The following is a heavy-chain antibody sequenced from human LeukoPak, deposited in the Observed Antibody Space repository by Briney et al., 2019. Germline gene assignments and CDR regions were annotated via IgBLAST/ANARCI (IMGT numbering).Heavy chain of an antibody. Sequence: GGSLRLSCAVSGFXFSNYWINWVRQAPGKGPEWVASINQDGSEHYYVDSVKGRFTISRDNAKDSLYLQMSSLRVEDTAVYYCVRGRPYWGQGTLVTVSS. J-gene: IGHJ4*02. CDR3: VRGRPY. V-gene: IGHV3-7*05. CDR2: INQDGSEH. CDR1: GFXFSNYW.